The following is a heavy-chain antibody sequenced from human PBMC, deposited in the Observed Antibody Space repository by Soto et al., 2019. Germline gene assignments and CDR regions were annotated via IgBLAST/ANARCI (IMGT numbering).Heavy chain of an antibody. Sequence: VGSLRLSCAASGFTFSSYAMSWVRQAPGKGLEWVSAISGSGGSTYYADSVKGRFTISRDNSKNTLYLQMNSLRAEDTAVYYCAKVDGDPLFFDYWGQGTLVTVSS. CDR2: ISGSGGST. J-gene: IGHJ4*02. V-gene: IGHV3-23*01. CDR3: AKVDGDPLFFDY. CDR1: GFTFSSYA. D-gene: IGHD4-17*01.